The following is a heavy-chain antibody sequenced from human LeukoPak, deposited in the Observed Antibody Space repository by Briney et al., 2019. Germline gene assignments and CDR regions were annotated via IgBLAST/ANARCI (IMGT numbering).Heavy chain of an antibody. Sequence: GGSLRLSCAASGFTFSSYAMSWVRQAPGKGLEWVSGISGSGGSTYYADSVKSRFTISRDNSKNKLYLQMNSLRAEDTAVYYCAKGLQGYSSSWFDPWGQGTLVTVSS. J-gene: IGHJ5*02. V-gene: IGHV3-23*01. CDR1: GFTFSSYA. D-gene: IGHD4-11*01. CDR3: AKGLQGYSSSWFDP. CDR2: ISGSGGST.